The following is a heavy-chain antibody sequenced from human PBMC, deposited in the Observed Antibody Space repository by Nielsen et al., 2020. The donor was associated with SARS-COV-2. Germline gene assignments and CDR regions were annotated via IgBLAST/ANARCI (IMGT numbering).Heavy chain of an antibody. CDR1: GFTFSSYS. Sequence: GGSLRLSCAASGFTFSSYSMNWVRQAPGKGLEWVSSISNSSSYIYYADSVKGRFTISRDNAKSTLYLQMNSLRAEDTAVYYCATAGNYRFDNWGRGTLVTVSS. CDR2: ISNSSSYI. D-gene: IGHD1-7*01. CDR3: ATAGNYRFDN. J-gene: IGHJ4*02. V-gene: IGHV3-21*01.